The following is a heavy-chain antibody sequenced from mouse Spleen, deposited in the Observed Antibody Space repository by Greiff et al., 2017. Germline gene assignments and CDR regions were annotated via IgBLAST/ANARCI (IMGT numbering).Heavy chain of an antibody. CDR3: ARLRDGYYYFDY. CDR2: IYPGSGNT. V-gene: IGHV1-66*01. D-gene: IGHD2-3*01. Sequence: LVESGPELVKPGASVKISCKASGYSFTSYYIHWVKQRPGQGLEWIGWIYPGSGNTKYNEKFKGKATLTADTSSSTAYMQLSSLTSEDSAVYYCARLRDGYYYFDYWGQGTTLTVSS. CDR1: GYSFTSYY. J-gene: IGHJ2*01.